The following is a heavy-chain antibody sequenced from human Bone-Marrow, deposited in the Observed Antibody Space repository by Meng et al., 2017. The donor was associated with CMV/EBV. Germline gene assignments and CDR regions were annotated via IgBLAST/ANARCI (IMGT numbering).Heavy chain of an antibody. CDR1: GFIFNNYW. J-gene: IGHJ3*02. Sequence: GGSLSLSCAVSGFIFNNYWMHWVRQAPGKGLVWVSRINSDGSSTTYADSVKGRFTISRDNAKKMLYLQMNSLSVEDTAVYYCARDDFDIWGQGTMVTVSS. CDR2: INSDGSST. CDR3: ARDDFDI. V-gene: IGHV3-74*03.